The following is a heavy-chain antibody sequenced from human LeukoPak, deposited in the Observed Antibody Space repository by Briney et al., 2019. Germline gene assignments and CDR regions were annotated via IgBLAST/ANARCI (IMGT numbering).Heavy chain of an antibody. Sequence: ASVKVSCKASGYTFTSYAMHWVRQAPGQRLEWMGWINAGNGNTKYSQKFQGRVTITRDTSASTAYMELSSLRSEDTAVYYCAREQQLVLWYFDYWGQGTLVNVSS. D-gene: IGHD6-13*01. CDR2: INAGNGNT. CDR1: GYTFTSYA. CDR3: AREQQLVLWYFDY. V-gene: IGHV1-3*01. J-gene: IGHJ4*02.